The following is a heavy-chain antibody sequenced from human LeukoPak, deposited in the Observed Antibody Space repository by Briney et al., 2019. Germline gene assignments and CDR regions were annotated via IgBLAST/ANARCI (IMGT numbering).Heavy chain of an antibody. CDR2: INPSGGST. CDR1: GYTFSNYY. D-gene: IGHD6-19*01. CDR3: ARALYGSAFAIGY. Sequence: ASVKVSCKASGYTFSNYYIHWVRQAPGQGLEWMGIINPSGGSTSYAQKFQGRVTMTTDTSMPTVYMELSRLRSEDTAVYHCARALYGSAFAIGYWGQGTLVTVSS. V-gene: IGHV1-46*01. J-gene: IGHJ4*02.